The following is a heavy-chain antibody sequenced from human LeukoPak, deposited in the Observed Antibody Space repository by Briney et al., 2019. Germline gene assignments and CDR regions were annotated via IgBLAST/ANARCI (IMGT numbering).Heavy chain of an antibody. V-gene: IGHV3-7*05. J-gene: IGHJ4*02. CDR1: GFTFSHYW. CDR2: IKQDGSEK. Sequence: GGSLRLSCAVSGFTFSHYWMNWVRQAQGKGLEWVASIKQDGSEKYYVDSVKGRFTISRDNAKNSLYLQMNSLRAEDTAVYFCVMSDYWGQGILVTVSS. CDR3: VMSDY.